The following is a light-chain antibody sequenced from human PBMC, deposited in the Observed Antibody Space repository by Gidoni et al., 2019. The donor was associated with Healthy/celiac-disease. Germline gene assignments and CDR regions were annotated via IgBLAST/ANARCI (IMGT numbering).Light chain of an antibody. CDR2: GAY. Sequence: EIVLTPSPGTLPLSPWERATLSCRDSQSVSSSYLAWYQQKPGQAPRLLIYGAYSRATGIPDRFSGSGSGTDFTLTISRLEPEDFAVYYCQQYGSSPWTFGQGTKVEIK. J-gene: IGKJ1*01. CDR3: QQYGSSPWT. V-gene: IGKV3-20*01. CDR1: QSVSSSY.